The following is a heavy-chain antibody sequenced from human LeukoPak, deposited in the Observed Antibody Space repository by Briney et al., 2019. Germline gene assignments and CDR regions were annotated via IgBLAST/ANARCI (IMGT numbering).Heavy chain of an antibody. Sequence: QPGGSLRLSCAASGFTFSSYWMSWVRQAPGKGLEWVANIKQDGSEKYYVDSVKGRFTISRDNAKNSLYLQMNSLRAEDTAVYYCARDKFGSRLRPYNWFDPWGQGTLVTVSS. J-gene: IGHJ5*02. D-gene: IGHD4-17*01. CDR3: ARDKFGSRLRPYNWFDP. CDR2: IKQDGSEK. CDR1: GFTFSSYW. V-gene: IGHV3-7*01.